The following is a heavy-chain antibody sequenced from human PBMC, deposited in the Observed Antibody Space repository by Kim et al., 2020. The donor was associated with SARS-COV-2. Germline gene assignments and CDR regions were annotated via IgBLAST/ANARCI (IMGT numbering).Heavy chain of an antibody. Sequence: GGSLRLSCAASGFTFSSYAMHWVRQAPGKGLEWVAVISYDGSNKYYADSVKGRFTISRDNSKNTLYLQMNSLRAEDTAVYYCARDPYFVIVVVPAAYYFDYWGQGTLVTVSS. V-gene: IGHV3-30*04. CDR3: ARDPYFVIVVVPAAYYFDY. J-gene: IGHJ4*02. CDR1: GFTFSSYA. D-gene: IGHD2-2*01. CDR2: ISYDGSNK.